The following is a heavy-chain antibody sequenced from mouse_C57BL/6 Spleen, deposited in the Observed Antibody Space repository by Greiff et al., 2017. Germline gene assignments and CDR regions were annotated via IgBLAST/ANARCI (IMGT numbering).Heavy chain of an antibody. Sequence: QVQLQQSGPGLVQPSQSLSITCTVSGFSLTSYGVHWVRQSPGKGLEWLGVIWRGGSTDYNAAFMSRLSITKDNSKSQVFFKMNSLQADDTAIYYCAKPYYSNSRYFDVWGTGTTVTVSS. CDR1: GFSLTSYG. CDR2: IWRGGST. CDR3: AKPYYSNSRYFDV. D-gene: IGHD2-5*01. J-gene: IGHJ1*03. V-gene: IGHV2-5*01.